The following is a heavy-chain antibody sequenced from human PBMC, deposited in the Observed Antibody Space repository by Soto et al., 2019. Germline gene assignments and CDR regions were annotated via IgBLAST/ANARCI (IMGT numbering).Heavy chain of an antibody. V-gene: IGHV3-30-3*01. Sequence: QVHLVESGGGVAQPGGSLRLACAASGFTFSTYAMYWVRQAPGRGLEWVAVISHDGGNKYHAHSVKGRFTISRDNSKNTLYLQMNSLRAEDTAVYYCARGGHIGHFDYWGQGTLVTVSS. CDR3: ARGGHIGHFDY. CDR2: ISHDGGNK. D-gene: IGHD2-21*01. CDR1: GFTFSTYA. J-gene: IGHJ4*02.